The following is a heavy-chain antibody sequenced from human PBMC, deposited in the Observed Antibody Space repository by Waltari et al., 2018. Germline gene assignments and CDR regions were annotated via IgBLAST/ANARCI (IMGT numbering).Heavy chain of an antibody. CDR2: IYYSGST. V-gene: IGHV4-59*01. D-gene: IGHD3-9*01. CDR1: GGSISSYY. J-gene: IGHJ4*02. CDR3: AGIANYDTWWPIDY. Sequence: QVQLQESGPGLVKPSETLSLTCTVSGGSISSYYWSWIRQPPGKGLEWIGYIYYSGSTNYNPSLKSRVTISVDTSKNQFSLKLSSVTAADTAVYYCAGIANYDTWWPIDYWGQGTLVTVSS.